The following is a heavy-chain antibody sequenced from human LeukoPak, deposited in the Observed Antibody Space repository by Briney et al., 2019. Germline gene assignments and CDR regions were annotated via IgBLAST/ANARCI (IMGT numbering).Heavy chain of an antibody. CDR2: IFYRGST. CDR3: ARNWVADSFDF. D-gene: IGHD6-19*01. J-gene: IGHJ3*01. CDR1: GGSISNSTYY. V-gene: IGHV4-39*01. Sequence: SDTLSLTCTVSGGSISNSTYYWGWVRQPPGKGLEWIGSIFYRGSTYYTPSLKSRVTISVDTSKNQFSLKLTSVTAADTAMYFCARNWVADSFDFGGQGTMVTVSS.